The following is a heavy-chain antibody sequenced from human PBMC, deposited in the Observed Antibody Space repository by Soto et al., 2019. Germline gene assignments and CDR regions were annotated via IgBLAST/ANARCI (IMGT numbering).Heavy chain of an antibody. Sequence: SVKVSCKASGGTFSSYAISWVRQAPGQGLEWMGGIIPIFGTANYAQKFQGRVTITADESTSTAYMELSSLRSEDTAVYYCARDYYDSSGYLAEYYFDYWGQGTLVTVSS. CDR2: IIPIFGTA. D-gene: IGHD3-22*01. J-gene: IGHJ4*02. CDR1: GGTFSSYA. CDR3: ARDYYDSSGYLAEYYFDY. V-gene: IGHV1-69*13.